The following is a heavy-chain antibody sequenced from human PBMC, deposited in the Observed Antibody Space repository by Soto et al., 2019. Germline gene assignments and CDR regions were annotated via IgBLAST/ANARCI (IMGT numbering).Heavy chain of an antibody. CDR3: ARDYITGTTYPFVDY. J-gene: IGHJ4*02. CDR1: GFTFSSYW. V-gene: IGHV3-7*05. D-gene: IGHD1-7*01. CDR2: IKQDGSEK. Sequence: ESGGGLVQPGGSLRLSCAASGFTFSSYWMSWVRQAPGKGLEWVANIKQDGSEKYYVDSVKGRFTISRDNAKNSLYLQMNSLRAEDTAVYYCARDYITGTTYPFVDYWGQGTLVTVSS.